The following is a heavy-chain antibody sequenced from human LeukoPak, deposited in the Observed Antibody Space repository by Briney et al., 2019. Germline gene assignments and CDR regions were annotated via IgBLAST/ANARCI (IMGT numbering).Heavy chain of an antibody. CDR1: GYTFTSYG. J-gene: IGHJ5*02. CDR3: ARVSLSSSWKNWFDP. V-gene: IGHV1-18*01. CDR2: ISAYNGNT. Sequence: ASVKVSCKASGYTFTSYGISWVRQAPGQGLEWMGWISAYNGNTNYAQKLQGRVTMTTDTSTSTAYMVLRSLRSDDTAVYYCARVSLSSSWKNWFDPWGQGTLVTVSS. D-gene: IGHD6-13*01.